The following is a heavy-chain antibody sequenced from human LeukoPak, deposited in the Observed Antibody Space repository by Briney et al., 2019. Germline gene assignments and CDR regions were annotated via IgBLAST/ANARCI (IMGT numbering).Heavy chain of an antibody. D-gene: IGHD3-10*01. J-gene: IGHJ4*02. CDR2: ISWNSGSI. CDR1: GFTFDDYA. V-gene: IGHV3-9*01. Sequence: SLRLSCAASGFTFDDYAMHWVRQAPGKGLEGVSGISWNSGSIGYADSVKGRFTISRDNAKNSLYLQMNSLRDEDTALYYCAKDITYYYGSGSYDYWGQGTLVTVSS. CDR3: AKDITYYYGSGSYDY.